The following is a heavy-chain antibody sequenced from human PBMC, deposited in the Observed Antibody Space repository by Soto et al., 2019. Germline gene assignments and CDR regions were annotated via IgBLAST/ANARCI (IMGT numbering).Heavy chain of an antibody. Sequence: GGSLRLSCSASGFTFSSYAMHWVRQAPGKGLEYVSAISSNGGSTYYADSVKGRFTISRDNSKNTLYLQMSSLRAEDTAVYYCASPDDYGDYDDAFDIWGQGTMVTVSS. J-gene: IGHJ3*02. CDR2: ISSNGGST. CDR1: GFTFSSYA. D-gene: IGHD4-17*01. CDR3: ASPDDYGDYDDAFDI. V-gene: IGHV3-64D*08.